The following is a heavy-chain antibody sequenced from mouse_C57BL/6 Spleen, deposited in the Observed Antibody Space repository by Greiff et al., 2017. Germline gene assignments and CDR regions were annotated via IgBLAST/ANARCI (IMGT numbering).Heavy chain of an antibody. V-gene: IGHV1-82*01. D-gene: IGHD1-1*01. Sequence: QVQLKESGPELVKPGASVQISCKASGYAFSSSWMNWVKQRPGKGLEWIGRIYPGDGDTNYNGKFKGKATLTADKSSSTAYMQISSLTSEDSAVYFCARRITTDPYFDYWGQGTTRTVSS. CDR2: IYPGDGDT. CDR3: ARRITTDPYFDY. CDR1: GYAFSSSW. J-gene: IGHJ2*01.